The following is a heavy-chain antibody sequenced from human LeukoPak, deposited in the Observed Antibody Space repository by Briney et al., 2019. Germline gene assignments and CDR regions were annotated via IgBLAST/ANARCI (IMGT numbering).Heavy chain of an antibody. V-gene: IGHV4-59*12. CDR1: GGSISSYY. J-gene: IGHJ3*02. CDR3: ASIAPGYCSGGSCQEDAFDI. CDR2: IYHSGST. Sequence: SETLSLTCTVSGGSISSYYWSWIRQPPGKGLEWIGYIYHSGSTYYNPSLKSRVTISVDRSKNQFSLKLSSVTAADTAVYYCASIAPGYCSGGSCQEDAFDIWGQGTMVTVSS. D-gene: IGHD2-15*01.